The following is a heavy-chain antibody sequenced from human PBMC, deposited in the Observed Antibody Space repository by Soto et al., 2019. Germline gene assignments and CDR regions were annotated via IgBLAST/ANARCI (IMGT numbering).Heavy chain of an antibody. CDR2: IWYDGSNK. Sequence: GGSLRLSCAASGFRFSSYGMHWVRQAPGKGLEWVAVIWYDGSNKHYADSVKGRFTISRDNSKSTLYLQMNSLRAEDTALYYCAKNGPDNSPSAIDSSGPGTLVTVSS. CDR3: AKNGPDNSPSAIDS. D-gene: IGHD2-8*01. V-gene: IGHV3-33*06. J-gene: IGHJ4*02. CDR1: GFRFSSYG.